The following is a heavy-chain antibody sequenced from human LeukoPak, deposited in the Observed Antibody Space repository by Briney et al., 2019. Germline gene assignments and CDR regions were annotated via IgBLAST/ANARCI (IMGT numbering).Heavy chain of an antibody. V-gene: IGHV3-30-3*01. Sequence: SCKASGGTFSSYAMHWVRQAPGKGLEWVAVISYDGSNKYYADSVKGRFTISRDNSKNTLYLQMNSLRAEDTAVYYCARENYDSSGYPDAFDIWGQGTMVTVSS. D-gene: IGHD3-22*01. CDR2: ISYDGSNK. CDR3: ARENYDSSGYPDAFDI. CDR1: GGTFSSYA. J-gene: IGHJ3*02.